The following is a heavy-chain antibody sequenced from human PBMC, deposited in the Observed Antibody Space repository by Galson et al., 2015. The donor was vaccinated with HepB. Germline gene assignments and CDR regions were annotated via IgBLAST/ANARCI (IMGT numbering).Heavy chain of an antibody. CDR2: ISYDGSNK. CDR1: GFTFSSYA. Sequence: SLRLSCAASGFTFSSYAMHWVRQAPGKGLEWVVVISYDGSNKYYADSVKGRFTISRDNSKNTLYLQMNSLRAEDTAVYYCAREIAVAGLDYWGQGTLVTVSS. J-gene: IGHJ4*02. V-gene: IGHV3-30-3*01. CDR3: AREIAVAGLDY. D-gene: IGHD6-19*01.